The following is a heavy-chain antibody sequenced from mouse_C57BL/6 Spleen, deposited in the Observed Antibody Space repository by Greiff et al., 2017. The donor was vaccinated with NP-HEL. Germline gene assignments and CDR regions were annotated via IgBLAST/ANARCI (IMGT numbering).Heavy chain of an antibody. CDR3: ARPDYYGSSYYAMDY. CDR2: ISSGSSTI. J-gene: IGHJ4*01. D-gene: IGHD1-1*01. V-gene: IGHV5-17*01. CDR1: GFTFSDYG. Sequence: EVMLVESGGGLVKPGGSLKLSCAASGFTFSDYGMHWVRQAPEKGLEWVAYISSGSSTIYYADTVKGRFTISRDNAKNTLFLQMTRLRSEDTAMYYCARPDYYGSSYYAMDYWGQGTSVTVSS.